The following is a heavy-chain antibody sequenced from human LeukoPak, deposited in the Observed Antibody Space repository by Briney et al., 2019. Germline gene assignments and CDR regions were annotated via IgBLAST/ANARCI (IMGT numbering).Heavy chain of an antibody. D-gene: IGHD3-22*01. Sequence: SETLSLTCAVSGGSISSSNWWSWVRQPPGKGLEWIGEIYHSGSTNYNPSLKSRVTISVDKSKKQFSLKLSSVTAADTAVYYCARSILYYYDRSARGTFDIWGPGTMVTVS. CDR2: IYHSGST. V-gene: IGHV4-4*02. CDR1: GGSISSSNW. CDR3: ARSILYYYDRSARGTFDI. J-gene: IGHJ3*02.